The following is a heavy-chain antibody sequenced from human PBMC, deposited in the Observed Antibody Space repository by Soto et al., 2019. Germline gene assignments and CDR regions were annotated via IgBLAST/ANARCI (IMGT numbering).Heavy chain of an antibody. CDR3: ARLTGSVWGSYRYSTPKPPLDY. CDR2: IYYSGST. D-gene: IGHD3-16*02. J-gene: IGHJ4*02. V-gene: IGHV4-30-4*01. Sequence: SETLSLTCTVSGGSISSGDYYWSWIRQPPGKGLEWIGYIYYSGSTYYNPSLKSRVTISVDTSKNQFSLKLSSVTAADTAVYYCARLTGSVWGSYRYSTPKPPLDYWGQGTLVTVSS. CDR1: GGSISSGDYY.